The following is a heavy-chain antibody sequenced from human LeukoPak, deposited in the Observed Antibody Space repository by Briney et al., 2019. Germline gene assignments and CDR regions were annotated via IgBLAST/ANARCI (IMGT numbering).Heavy chain of an antibody. D-gene: IGHD4-17*01. J-gene: IGHJ4*02. CDR1: GGSISSYY. Sequence: PSETLSLTCTVSGGSISSYYWSWIRQPPGKGLEWIGYIYYSGSTIYNPSLKSRVTISVDTSKNQFSLKLNSVTAADTAVYYCARYGDYVFDLWGQGTLVTVSS. CDR3: ARYGDYVFDL. V-gene: IGHV4-59*01. CDR2: IYYSGST.